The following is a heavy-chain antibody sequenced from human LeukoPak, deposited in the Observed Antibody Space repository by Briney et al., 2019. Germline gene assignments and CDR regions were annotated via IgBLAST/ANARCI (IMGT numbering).Heavy chain of an antibody. J-gene: IGHJ4*02. D-gene: IGHD6-25*01. CDR3: ARAEQRLAPTDY. V-gene: IGHV4-61*01. CDR1: GGSVSSGSYY. Sequence: SETLSLTCTVSGGSVSSGSYYWSWNRQPPGKGLEWIGYIYYSGSTNYNPSLKSRVTISVDTSKNQFSLKLSSVTAADTAVYHCARAEQRLAPTDYWGQGTLVTVSS. CDR2: IYYSGST.